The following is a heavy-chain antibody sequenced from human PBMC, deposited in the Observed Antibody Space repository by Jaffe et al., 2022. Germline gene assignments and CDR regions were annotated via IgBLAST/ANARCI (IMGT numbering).Heavy chain of an antibody. Sequence: EVQLVESGGGLVQPGGSLRLSCAASGFTFSSYWMSWVRQAPGKGLEWVANIKQDGSEKYYVDSVKGRFTISRDNAKNSLYLQMNSLRAEDTAVYYCARDMYSSSWEPPNDAFDIWGQGTMVTVSS. D-gene: IGHD6-13*01. CDR1: GFTFSSYW. CDR2: IKQDGSEK. J-gene: IGHJ3*02. V-gene: IGHV3-7*05. CDR3: ARDMYSSSWEPPNDAFDI.